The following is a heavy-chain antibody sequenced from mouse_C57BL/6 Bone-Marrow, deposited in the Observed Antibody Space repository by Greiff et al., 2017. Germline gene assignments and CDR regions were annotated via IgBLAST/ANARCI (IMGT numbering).Heavy chain of an antibody. V-gene: IGHV1-85*01. CDR3: ARHGIYYDYDGYYAMDY. Sequence: VQLQESGPELVKPGASVKLSCKASGYTFTSYDINWVKQRPGQGLEWIGWIYPRDGSTKYNEKFKGKATLTVDTSSSTAYMELHSLTSEDSAVYFCARHGIYYDYDGYYAMDYWGQGTSVTVSS. CDR2: IYPRDGST. CDR1: GYTFTSYD. J-gene: IGHJ4*01. D-gene: IGHD2-4*01.